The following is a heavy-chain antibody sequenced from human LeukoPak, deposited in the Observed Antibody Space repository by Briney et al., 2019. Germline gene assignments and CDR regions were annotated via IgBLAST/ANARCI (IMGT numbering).Heavy chain of an antibody. J-gene: IGHJ4*02. CDR2: ISYDGSNK. CDR3: AKDLLSWFGDHPPFDY. V-gene: IGHV3-30*18. Sequence: PGGSLRLSCAASGFTFSSYGMHWVRQAPGKGLEWVAVISYDGSNKYYADSVKGRFTISRDNSKNTLYLQMNSLRAEDTAVYYCAKDLLSWFGDHPPFDYWGQGTLVTVSS. D-gene: IGHD3-10*01. CDR1: GFTFSSYG.